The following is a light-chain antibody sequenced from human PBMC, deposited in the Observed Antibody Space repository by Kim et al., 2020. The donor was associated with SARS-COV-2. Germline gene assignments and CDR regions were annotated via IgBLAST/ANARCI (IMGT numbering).Light chain of an antibody. CDR1: SSNIGSNT. CDR3: AAWDNSLSGWV. Sequence: QSVLTQPPSASGAPGQRVTISCSGSSSNIGSNTVDWYQQLPGTAPKLLIYDNNKRPSGVPDRFSGSKSGTSASLAITGLQTADEADYYCAAWDNSLSGWVFGGGTQLTVL. CDR2: DNN. V-gene: IGLV1-44*01. J-gene: IGLJ3*02.